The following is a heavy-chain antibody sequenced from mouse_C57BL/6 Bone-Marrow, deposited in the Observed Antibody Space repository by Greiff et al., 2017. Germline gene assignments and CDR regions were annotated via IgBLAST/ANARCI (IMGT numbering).Heavy chain of an antibody. CDR2: ISSGSSTI. V-gene: IGHV5-17*01. D-gene: IGHD1-1*01. CDR1: GFTFSDYG. Sequence: EVMLVESGGGLVKPGGSLKLSCAASGFTFSDYGMHWVRQAPEKGLEWVAYISSGSSTIYYADTVKGRFTISRDNASNTLFMQLHSLRSEDSAMCYCAVIRVYAMDYWGQGSSDTVSS. J-gene: IGHJ4*01. CDR3: AVIRVYAMDY.